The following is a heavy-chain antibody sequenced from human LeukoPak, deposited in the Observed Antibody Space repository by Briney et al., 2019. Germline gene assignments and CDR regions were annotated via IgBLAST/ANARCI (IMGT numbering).Heavy chain of an antibody. J-gene: IGHJ4*02. D-gene: IGHD2-15*01. V-gene: IGHV3-30*18. CDR3: AKICSGGSCYDY. CDR2: ISYDGSNK. CDR1: GFTFSSYG. Sequence: GGSLRLSCAASGFTFSSYGMHWVRQAPGKGLEWVAVISYDGSNKYYADSVKGRFTISRDNSKNTLYLQMNSLRAEDTAVYYCAKICSGGSCYDYWGQGTLVTASS.